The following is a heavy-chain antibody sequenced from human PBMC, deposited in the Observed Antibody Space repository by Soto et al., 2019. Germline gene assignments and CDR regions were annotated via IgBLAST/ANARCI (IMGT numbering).Heavy chain of an antibody. CDR2: IIPAFGKT. D-gene: IGHD3-10*02. Sequence: QVQLVQSGAEVKKPGSSVKVSCKASGDTFTSYAVSWVRQAPGQGLEWMGKIIPAFGKTYYAQKFQGRLTISADDSTSTAYMELSSLVSADTAVYYCARDTLSSFAMDVWGQGTTVIVSS. J-gene: IGHJ6*02. CDR1: GDTFTSYA. CDR3: ARDTLSSFAMDV. V-gene: IGHV1-69*18.